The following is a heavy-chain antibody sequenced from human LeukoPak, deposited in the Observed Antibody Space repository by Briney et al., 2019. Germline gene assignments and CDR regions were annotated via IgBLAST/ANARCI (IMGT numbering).Heavy chain of an antibody. Sequence: GGSLRLSRAASGFTFSSYWMHWVRQAPGKGLEWVSYISSSSSTIYYADSVKGRFTISRDNSKNTLYLQMNSLRAEDTAVYYCAQDSSGYSDYWGQGTLVTVSS. CDR2: ISSSSSTI. V-gene: IGHV3-48*01. CDR1: GFTFSSYW. CDR3: AQDSSGYSDY. J-gene: IGHJ4*02. D-gene: IGHD3-22*01.